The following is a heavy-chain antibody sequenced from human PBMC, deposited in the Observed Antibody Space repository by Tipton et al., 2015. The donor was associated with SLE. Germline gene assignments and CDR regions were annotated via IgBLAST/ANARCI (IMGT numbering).Heavy chain of an antibody. D-gene: IGHD1-26*01. V-gene: IGHV4-34*01. CDR1: GGSFSGYY. J-gene: IGHJ3*02. CDR2: INHSGST. CDR3: ARQGVSGRGFDI. Sequence: TLSLTCAVYGGSFSGYYRSWIRQPPGKGLAWIGEINHSGSTNDNPPLKRRGNISVDTSKNQFSLKLSSVTAADTAVYYCARQGVSGRGFDIWGQGTMVTVSS.